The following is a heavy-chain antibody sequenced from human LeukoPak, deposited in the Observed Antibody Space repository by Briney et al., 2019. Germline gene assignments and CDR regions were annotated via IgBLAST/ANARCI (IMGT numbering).Heavy chain of an antibody. CDR1: GFTFSNYG. D-gene: IGHD2/OR15-2a*01. CDR2: IRYDGTSE. CDR3: AKGRDYFLDY. Sequence: GRSLRLSCAASGFTFSNYGMHWVRQAPGKGLEWVAFIRYDGTSEHYADSVKGRFTISRDNSKNTMYLQMNSLRAEDTAVYYCAKGRDYFLDYWGQGTLVTVSS. V-gene: IGHV3-30*02. J-gene: IGHJ4*02.